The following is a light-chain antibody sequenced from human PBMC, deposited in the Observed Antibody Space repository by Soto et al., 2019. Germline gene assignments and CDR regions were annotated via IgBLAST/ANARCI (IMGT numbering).Light chain of an antibody. CDR1: QSVNSK. J-gene: IGKJ1*01. CDR2: GAS. V-gene: IGKV3-15*01. Sequence: IVMTQSPATLSVSPGERATLSCRASQSVNSKLAWYKQKPGQAPRLLIYGASTRATGIAARFSGSGSGTEFPLTISSLQSEDFAVYYCHQYNDWPPWTFGQGTKVEIK. CDR3: HQYNDWPPWT.